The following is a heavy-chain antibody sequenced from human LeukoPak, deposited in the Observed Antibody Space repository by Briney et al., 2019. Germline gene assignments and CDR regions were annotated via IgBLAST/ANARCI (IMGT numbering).Heavy chain of an antibody. CDR1: GFTFSSYG. V-gene: IGHV3-33*06. Sequence: GRSLRLSCAASGFTFSSYGMHWVRQAPGKGLEWVAVIWYDGSNKYYADSVKGRFTISRDNSKNTLYLQMNSVRAEDTAVYYCAKDWGYDSSGRLNYWGQGTLVTVSS. CDR2: IWYDGSNK. J-gene: IGHJ4*02. CDR3: AKDWGYDSSGRLNY. D-gene: IGHD3-22*01.